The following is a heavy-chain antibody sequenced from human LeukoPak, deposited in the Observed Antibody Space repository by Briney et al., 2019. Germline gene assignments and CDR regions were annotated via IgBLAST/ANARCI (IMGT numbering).Heavy chain of an antibody. CDR3: ARDSDSSGYYYSH. CDR2: IKQDGSEK. J-gene: IGHJ4*02. V-gene: IGHV3-7*01. D-gene: IGHD3-22*01. Sequence: GGSLRLSCAASGFTFSSYLMSWVRQAPGKGLEWVANIKQDGSEKYYVDSVKGRFTISRDNAKNSLYLQMNSLRAEDTAVYYCARDSDSSGYYYSHWGQGTLVTVSS. CDR1: GFTFSSYL.